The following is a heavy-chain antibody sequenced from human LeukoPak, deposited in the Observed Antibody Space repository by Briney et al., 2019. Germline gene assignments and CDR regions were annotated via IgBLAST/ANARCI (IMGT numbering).Heavy chain of an antibody. CDR3: ARELFGSGSCPDY. CDR2: VWHDGSNR. Sequence: PGTSLRLSCTAPGFTFSSYGIHWIRQAPGKGLEWVALVWHDGSNRYYSEAVKGRFTISRDNSKNTVYLQINSLRAEDTTVYYCARELFGSGSCPDYWGQGTRVTVSS. D-gene: IGHD3-10*01. J-gene: IGHJ4*02. V-gene: IGHV3-33*01. CDR1: GFTFSSYG.